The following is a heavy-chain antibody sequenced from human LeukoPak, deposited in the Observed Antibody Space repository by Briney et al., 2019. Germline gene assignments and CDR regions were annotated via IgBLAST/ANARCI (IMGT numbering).Heavy chain of an antibody. J-gene: IGHJ4*02. CDR3: AKHPSLREFDS. CDR2: IYYSGST. V-gene: IGHV4-39*01. Sequence: SETLSLTCTVSGDSISGSSYFWGWIRQPPGKGLEWIGSIYYSGSTFYNQSLKSRVTISVDTSKNQFSLRQSSMTAADTAVYYCAKHPSLREFDSWGQGTLVTVSS. CDR1: GDSISGSSYF.